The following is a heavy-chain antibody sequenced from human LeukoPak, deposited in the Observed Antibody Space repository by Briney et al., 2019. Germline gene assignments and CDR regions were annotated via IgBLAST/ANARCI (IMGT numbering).Heavy chain of an antibody. CDR1: GFTFNSYA. CDR3: VKGTGFYWTRGDY. CDR2: ISDRGTDT. J-gene: IGHJ4*02. D-gene: IGHD2-8*02. V-gene: IGHV3-23*01. Sequence: QPGGSVRLSCAASGFTFNSYAMSWVRQAPGKGLEWVSCISDRGTDTFYAESVKGRFTISRDNSENTLDLQMHSLRVEDTAVYYCVKGTGFYWTRGDYWGQGTLLTVAS.